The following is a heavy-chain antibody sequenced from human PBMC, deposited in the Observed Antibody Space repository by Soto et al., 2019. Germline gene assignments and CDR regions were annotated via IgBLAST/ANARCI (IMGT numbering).Heavy chain of an antibody. CDR1: GFTISSYA. J-gene: IGHJ6*03. CDR2: ISGSGGST. CDR3: AKDLYSSSSGYYYYYMDV. Sequence: EVQLLESGGGLVQPGGSLRLSCAASGFTISSYAMSWVRQAPGKGLEWVSAISGSGGSTYYADSVKGRFTISRDNSKNTLYLQMNSLRAEDTAVYYCAKDLYSSSSGYYYYYMDVWGKGTTVTVSS. D-gene: IGHD6-6*01. V-gene: IGHV3-23*01.